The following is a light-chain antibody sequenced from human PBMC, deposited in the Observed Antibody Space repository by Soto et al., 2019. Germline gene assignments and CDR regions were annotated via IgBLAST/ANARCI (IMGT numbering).Light chain of an antibody. V-gene: IGKV1-5*03. Sequence: DIQMTQSPSTLSASVGDRVTITCRASQTVHEWLAWYQQKPGKAPNLLIYKVSNLETGVPSRFSGSGSGTEFTLTISSLQPDDFATYYCQQYNDYSWTFGQGTKVEFK. CDR1: QTVHEW. CDR2: KVS. J-gene: IGKJ1*01. CDR3: QQYNDYSWT.